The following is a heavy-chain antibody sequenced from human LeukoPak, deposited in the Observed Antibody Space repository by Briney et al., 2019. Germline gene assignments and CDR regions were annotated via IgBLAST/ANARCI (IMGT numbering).Heavy chain of an antibody. J-gene: IGHJ6*02. D-gene: IGHD3-10*01. Sequence: VASVNVSCKASGGTFSSYAISWVRQAPGQGLEWMGGIIPIFGTANYAQKFQGRVTITADESTSTAYMELSSLRSEDTAVYYCASSGLPPYYNYYGMDVWGQGTTVTVSS. CDR2: IIPIFGTA. V-gene: IGHV1-69*13. CDR3: ASSGLPPYYNYYGMDV. CDR1: GGTFSSYA.